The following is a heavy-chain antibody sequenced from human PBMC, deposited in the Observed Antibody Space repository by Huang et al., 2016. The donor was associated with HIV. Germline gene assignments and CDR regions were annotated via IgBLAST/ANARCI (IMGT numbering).Heavy chain of an antibody. V-gene: IGHV1-69*01. Sequence: QVKLVQSGAEVKKPGSSVKVSCKASGGTFSSYGISWVRQAPGQGLEGMGGIIPIFGTAKYAQKFQDRVTITADESTSTTYMEVSSLRSEDTAVYYCARAPIAGGGRDFDEGAEYDYWGQGTLVTVSS. CDR3: ARAPIAGGGRDFDEGAEYDY. CDR2: IIPIFGTA. CDR1: GGTFSSYG. D-gene: IGHD6-13*01. J-gene: IGHJ4*02.